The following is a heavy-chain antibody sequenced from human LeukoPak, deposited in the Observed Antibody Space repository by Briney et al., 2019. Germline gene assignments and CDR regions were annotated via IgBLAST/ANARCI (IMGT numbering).Heavy chain of an antibody. CDR2: IIPILGIA. V-gene: IGHV1-69*04. D-gene: IGHD6-13*01. Sequence: ASVKVSCKASGGTFSSYAISWVRQAPGQGLEWMGRIIPILGIANYAQKFQGRVTITADKSTSTAYMELSSLRSEDTAVYYCARDRINSSSWLVRAFYYGMDVWGQGTTVTVSS. CDR3: ARDRINSSSWLVRAFYYGMDV. CDR1: GGTFSSYA. J-gene: IGHJ6*02.